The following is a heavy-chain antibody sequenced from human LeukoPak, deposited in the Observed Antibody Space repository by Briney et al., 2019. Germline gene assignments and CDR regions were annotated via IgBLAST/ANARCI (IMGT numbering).Heavy chain of an antibody. CDR1: GYNFTTKW. J-gene: IGHJ6*02. V-gene: IGHV5-51*01. CDR2: IYPGDSKT. Sequence: GESLKISCQGSGYNFTTKWIGWARQMPGKGLEWMGIIYPGDSKTIYSPSFQGQVFISADRSIRTAYLQWRSLKASDTAMYYCARHESVFSMDVWGQGTTVTVSS. CDR3: ARHESVFSMDV.